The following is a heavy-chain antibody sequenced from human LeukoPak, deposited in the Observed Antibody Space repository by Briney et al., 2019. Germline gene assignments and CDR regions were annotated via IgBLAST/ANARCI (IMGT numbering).Heavy chain of an antibody. V-gene: IGHV1-2*02. Sequence: ASVKVSYKASGYTFIGYYMHWVRQAPGQGLEWMGWINPNNGATNNAQKFQGRVTMTRDTSISIVYMELSRLTSDDTAVYYCVRDGAMDVWGQGTTVTVSS. J-gene: IGHJ6*02. CDR2: INPNNGAT. CDR1: GYTFIGYY. CDR3: VRDGAMDV.